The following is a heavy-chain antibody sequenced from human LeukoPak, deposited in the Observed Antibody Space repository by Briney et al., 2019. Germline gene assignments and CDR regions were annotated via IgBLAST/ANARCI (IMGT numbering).Heavy chain of an antibody. CDR1: GFTFGTYA. J-gene: IGHJ6*02. V-gene: IGHV3-64*04. CDR2: ISHNGGST. CDR3: ARDKGYYYYGMDV. Sequence: EGSLRLSCSASGFTFGTYAMHWVRQAPGKGLEYISSISHNGGSTYYADSVKGRFTISRDNSKNTLYLQMNSLRAEDTAVYYCARDKGYYYYGMDVWGQGTTVTVSS.